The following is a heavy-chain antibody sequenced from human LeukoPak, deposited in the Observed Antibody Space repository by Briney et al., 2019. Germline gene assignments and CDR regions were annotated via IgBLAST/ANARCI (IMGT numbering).Heavy chain of an antibody. CDR1: GFTFSSYA. J-gene: IGHJ3*02. V-gene: IGHV3-23*01. Sequence: PGVSLRLSCAASGFTFSSYAISWVRQAPGKGLEWVSAISGSGGSTYYAESVKGRFTISRDSSKNTLYLQMNSLRAEDTAVYYCAKGYYDSSGYYVIGAFDIWGQGTMVTVSS. D-gene: IGHD3-22*01. CDR3: AKGYYDSSGYYVIGAFDI. CDR2: ISGSGGST.